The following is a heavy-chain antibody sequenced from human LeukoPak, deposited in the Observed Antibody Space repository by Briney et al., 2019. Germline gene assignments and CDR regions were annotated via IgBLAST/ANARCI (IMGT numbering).Heavy chain of an antibody. V-gene: IGHV1-46*01. J-gene: IGHJ4*02. Sequence: ASVKVSCKASGYTFTSYYMYWVRQAPGQGLEWMGIINPSGGSTSYAQKFQGRVTMTRDTSTSTVYMELSSLRSEDTAVYYCARPQSGGTSFDYWGQGPLVTVSS. CDR1: GYTFTSYY. D-gene: IGHD2-2*01. CDR3: ARPQSGGTSFDY. CDR2: INPSGGST.